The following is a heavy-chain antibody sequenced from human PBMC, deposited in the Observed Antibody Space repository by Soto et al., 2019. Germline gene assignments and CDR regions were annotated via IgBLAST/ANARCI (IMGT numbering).Heavy chain of an antibody. V-gene: IGHV1-69*06. CDR2: IIPIFGTA. CDR1: GGRFGCYA. D-gene: IGHD2-2*01. J-gene: IGHJ6*02. Sequence: ASVKVTCKACGGRFGCYARSWVRQAAGQGLEWMGGIIPIFGTANYAQKFQGRVTITADKSTSTAYMELSSLRSEDTAVYYSASDYIVVVPAATYYDHYGMDVWGQGITVTVTS. CDR3: ASDYIVVVPAATYYDHYGMDV.